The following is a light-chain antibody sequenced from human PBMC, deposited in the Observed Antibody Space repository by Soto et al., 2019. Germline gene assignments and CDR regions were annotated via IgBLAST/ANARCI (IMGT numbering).Light chain of an antibody. Sequence: QSVLTQPPSVSGAPGQRVTLSCTGNSSNLGAGYDVHWYQQLPGAAPKLVIFGNRNRPSGVPERFSGSKSATSASLAISGLRSEDEADYYCAAWDDSLRGYVFGTGTKLTVL. J-gene: IGLJ1*01. V-gene: IGLV1-40*01. CDR1: SSNLGAGYD. CDR2: GNR. CDR3: AAWDDSLRGYV.